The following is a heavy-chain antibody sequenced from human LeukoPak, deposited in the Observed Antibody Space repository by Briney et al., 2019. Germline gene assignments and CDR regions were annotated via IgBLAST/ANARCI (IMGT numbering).Heavy chain of an antibody. V-gene: IGHV3-66*01. D-gene: IGHD3-9*01. CDR3: ARAGADILTDY. CDR1: GFTVSSNY. Sequence: GGSLRLSCAASGFTVSSNYMSWVRQAPGKGLEWVSVIYSGGSTYYADSVKGRFTISRDNSKNTLYLQMNSLRAEDTAVYYCARAGADILTDYWGQGTLVTVSS. J-gene: IGHJ4*02. CDR2: IYSGGST.